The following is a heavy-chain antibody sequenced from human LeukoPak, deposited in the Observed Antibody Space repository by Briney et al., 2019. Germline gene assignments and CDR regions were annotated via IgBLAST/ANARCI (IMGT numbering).Heavy chain of an antibody. Sequence: GASVKVSCKASGGTFSSYAITWVRQAPGQGLEWMGGIIPIFGTVNYAQKFQGRVTITADESPSTAYMELSSLRSEDTAVYYCARGMVRGVSPYNWFDPWGQGTLVTVSS. D-gene: IGHD3-10*01. V-gene: IGHV1-69*13. CDR2: IIPIFGTV. CDR3: ARGMVRGVSPYNWFDP. CDR1: GGTFSSYA. J-gene: IGHJ5*02.